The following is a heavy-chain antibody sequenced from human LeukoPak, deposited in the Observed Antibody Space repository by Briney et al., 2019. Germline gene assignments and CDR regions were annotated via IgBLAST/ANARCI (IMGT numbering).Heavy chain of an antibody. D-gene: IGHD3-10*01. CDR3: AAPGSRLSGPFDF. V-gene: IGHV3-74*01. Sequence: PGGSLRLSCAASGFIFSRYWMHWVRQAPGKELVWVSRINNDGSITNSADSVKGRFTISRDNAKNTLYLQMNSLRAEDTAVYYCAAPGSRLSGPFDFWGQGTLVTVSS. CDR2: INNDGSIT. CDR1: GFIFSRYW. J-gene: IGHJ4*02.